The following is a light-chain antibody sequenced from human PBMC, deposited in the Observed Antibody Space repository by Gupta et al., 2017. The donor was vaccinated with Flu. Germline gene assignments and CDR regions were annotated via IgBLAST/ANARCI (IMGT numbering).Light chain of an antibody. CDR2: GAS. Sequence: GPLSLHPAARSTLSCQAHQGGSSSNVAWYQQKPGRAPRLLIDGASSRATGIPDRFSGSGSGTDFTLTISRLEPEDFAVYYCQQYGSSPRTFGQGTKVEIK. V-gene: IGKV3-20*01. CDR3: QQYGSSPRT. J-gene: IGKJ1*01. CDR1: QGGSSSN.